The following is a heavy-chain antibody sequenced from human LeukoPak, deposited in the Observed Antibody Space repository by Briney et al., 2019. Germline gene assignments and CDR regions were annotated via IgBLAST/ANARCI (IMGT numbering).Heavy chain of an antibody. V-gene: IGHV3-7*01. J-gene: IGHJ4*02. CDR3: ARDRYPIPLSDGFDY. CDR2: IKQDGSEK. CDR1: GFTFSSYW. Sequence: GGSLRLSCAAPGFTFSSYWMIWVRQAPGKGLEWVANIKQDGSEKYYVDSVKGRFTISRDNAKNSLYLQMNSLRAEDTAVYYCARDRYPIPLSDGFDYWGQGTLVTVST. D-gene: IGHD2-2*02.